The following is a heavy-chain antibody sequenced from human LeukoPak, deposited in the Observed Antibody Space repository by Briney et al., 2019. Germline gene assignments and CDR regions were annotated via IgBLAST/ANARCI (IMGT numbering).Heavy chain of an antibody. CDR1: GFTFSRYV. CDR3: ARDGRSGPHFDS. V-gene: IGHV3-30*04. D-gene: IGHD1-1*01. CDR2: ISKDGSDE. J-gene: IGHJ4*02. Sequence: GGSLRLSCVASGFTFSRYVIHWVRQAPGKGLEWVAVISKDGSDEYYADSVKGRFTVSRDPSKNSLYLQMNNLRGEDTAVYYCARDGRSGPHFDSWGQGTLVTVSS.